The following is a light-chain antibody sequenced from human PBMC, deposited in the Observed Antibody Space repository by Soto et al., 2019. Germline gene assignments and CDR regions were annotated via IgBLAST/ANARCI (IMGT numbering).Light chain of an antibody. J-gene: IGKJ1*01. Sequence: EIVMTQSPATLSVSPGERATLSCRASQSVSTNLAWYQQKPGQAPRLLIYSASTRATAFPARFSGSGSGTDFTLTISSLQSEDFAVYYCQQYNNRPRTFGQGTKVEIK. V-gene: IGKV3-15*01. CDR2: SAS. CDR1: QSVSTN. CDR3: QQYNNRPRT.